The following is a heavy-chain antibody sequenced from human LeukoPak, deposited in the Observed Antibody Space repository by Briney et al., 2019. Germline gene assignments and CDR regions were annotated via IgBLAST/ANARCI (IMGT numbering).Heavy chain of an antibody. CDR2: INPSGGST. CDR1: GYTFTSYY. CDR3: ARFGVRGGELYYFDY. Sequence: ASVKVSCKASGYTFTSYYMHWVRQAPGQGLEWMGLINPSGGSTSYAQKFQGRVTMTRDTSTSTVYMELSSLRSEDTAVYYCARFGVRGGELYYFDYWGQGTLVTVSS. J-gene: IGHJ4*02. V-gene: IGHV1-46*01. D-gene: IGHD3-16*01.